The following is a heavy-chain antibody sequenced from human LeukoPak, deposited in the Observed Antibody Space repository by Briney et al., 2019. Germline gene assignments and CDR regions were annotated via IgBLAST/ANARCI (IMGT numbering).Heavy chain of an antibody. J-gene: IGHJ4*02. CDR2: IHYDGSNK. CDR3: ARLVVPGFFDY. V-gene: IGHV3-30*02. Sequence: GGSLRLSCATSGFTFSHYDMHWVRQAPGKGLEWVAFIHYDGSNKYYADSVKGRFTISRDNSRNTLYLQMSSLRAEDTAVYYCARLVVPGFFDYWGQGSLVTVSS. D-gene: IGHD3-22*01. CDR1: GFTFSHYD.